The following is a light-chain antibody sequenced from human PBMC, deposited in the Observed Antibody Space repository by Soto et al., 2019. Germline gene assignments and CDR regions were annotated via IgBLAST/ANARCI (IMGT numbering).Light chain of an antibody. CDR2: GAS. V-gene: IGKV3-15*01. J-gene: IGKJ1*01. Sequence: DIVLTQSPGTLSLSPRERATLSCRASQSVSSGYLAWYQQKPGQAPRLLIYGASTRATGIPARFSGSGSGTEFTLTISSLQSEDFAVYYCQQYNNWPPWTFGQGTKVDIK. CDR1: QSVSSGY. CDR3: QQYNNWPPWT.